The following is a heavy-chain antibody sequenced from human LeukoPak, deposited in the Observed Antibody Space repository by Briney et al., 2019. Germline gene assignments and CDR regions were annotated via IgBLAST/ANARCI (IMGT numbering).Heavy chain of an antibody. Sequence: ASVTVSCKASGYTFTGYYMHWVRQAPGQRLEWMGWINPNSGGTNYAQKFQGRVTMTRDTSISTDYMELSRLRSDDTAVYYCATPFQYYYDSSGSHVGGIDAFDIWGQGTMVTVSS. CDR1: GYTFTGYY. CDR3: ATPFQYYYDSSGSHVGGIDAFDI. CDR2: INPNSGGT. D-gene: IGHD3-22*01. V-gene: IGHV1-2*02. J-gene: IGHJ3*02.